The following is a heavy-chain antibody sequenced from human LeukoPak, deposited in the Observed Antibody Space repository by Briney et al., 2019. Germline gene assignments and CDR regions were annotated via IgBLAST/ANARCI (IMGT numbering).Heavy chain of an antibody. CDR2: INPFNGHT. J-gene: IGHJ4*02. Sequence: ASVKVSCKTSGYTFIDYGVTWVRQAPGQGLEWMGWINPFNGHTNFPQTVQGRVILTTDTSTSTAHMDLRSLTSDDTAVYYCARGRGSSDWYYFDYWGPGTLVIVSS. CDR3: ARGRGSSDWYYFDY. D-gene: IGHD6-19*01. CDR1: GYTFIDYG. V-gene: IGHV1-18*01.